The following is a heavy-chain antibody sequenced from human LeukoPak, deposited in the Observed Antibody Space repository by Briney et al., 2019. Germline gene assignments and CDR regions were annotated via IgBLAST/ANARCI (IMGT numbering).Heavy chain of an antibody. CDR1: GFTFSSYS. J-gene: IGHJ4*02. D-gene: IGHD5-18*01. V-gene: IGHV3-21*01. CDR3: ARDGDTVLVPIDY. Sequence: KTGGSLRLSCAASGFTFSSYSMTWVRQAPGKGLEWVSSISSSSSYIYYADSVKGRFTISRDNAKNTLYLQMNSLRADDTAVYYCARDGDTVLVPIDYWGQGTLVTVTS. CDR2: ISSSSSYI.